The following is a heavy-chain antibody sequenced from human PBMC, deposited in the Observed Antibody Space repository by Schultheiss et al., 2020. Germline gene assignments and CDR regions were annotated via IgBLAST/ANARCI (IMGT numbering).Heavy chain of an antibody. J-gene: IGHJ6*02. CDR1: GFTFSSYG. Sequence: SLRLSCAASGFTFSSYGMHWVRQAPGKGLEWVAVISYDGSNKYYADSVKGRFTISRDNSQNTLYLQMNSLRAEDTAVYYCAKEYCSSTSCYRNDYYGMDVWGQGTPVTVSS. D-gene: IGHD2-2*01. CDR2: ISYDGSNK. V-gene: IGHV3-30*18. CDR3: AKEYCSSTSCYRNDYYGMDV.